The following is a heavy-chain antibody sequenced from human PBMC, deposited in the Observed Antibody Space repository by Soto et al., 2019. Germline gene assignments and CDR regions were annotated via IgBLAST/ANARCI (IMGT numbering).Heavy chain of an antibody. CDR2: INHSGST. D-gene: IGHD3-16*01. V-gene: IGHV4-34*01. CDR1: GGSFSGYY. Sequence: SETLSLTCAVYGGSFSGYYWSWMRKPPGKGLEWIGEINHSGSTNYNPSLKSRVTISVDTSKNQFSLKLSSVTAADTAVYYCARGPGLGYDYVWGSTYFDYWGQGTLVTVS. J-gene: IGHJ4*02. CDR3: ARGPGLGYDYVWGSTYFDY.